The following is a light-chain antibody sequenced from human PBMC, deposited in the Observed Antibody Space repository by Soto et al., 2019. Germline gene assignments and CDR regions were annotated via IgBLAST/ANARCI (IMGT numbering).Light chain of an antibody. CDR1: QSVSSSY. V-gene: IGKV3-20*01. CDR3: QQYGSSQT. CDR2: GAS. J-gene: IGKJ1*01. Sequence: TVLTTAPVTLSFPPHDRATLSCRASQSVSSSYLAWYQQKPGQAPRLLIYGASSRATGIPDRFSGSGSGTDFTLTISRLETEDFAVYSCQQYGSSQTFGQGTKVDNK.